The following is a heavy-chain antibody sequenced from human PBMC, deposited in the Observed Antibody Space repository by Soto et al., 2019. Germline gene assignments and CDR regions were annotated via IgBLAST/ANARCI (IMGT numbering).Heavy chain of an antibody. Sequence: GGSLRLSCAASGFTFSNYWMNWARQVPGKGLVWVSRINSDGSIIDYADSVRGRFTISRDNAKNTVYLQMSSLTAEDTALYYCSSLDWNYDVWGQGTPVTVSS. D-gene: IGHD1-7*01. CDR2: INSDGSII. CDR3: SSLDWNYDV. CDR1: GFTFSNYW. V-gene: IGHV3-74*01. J-gene: IGHJ1*01.